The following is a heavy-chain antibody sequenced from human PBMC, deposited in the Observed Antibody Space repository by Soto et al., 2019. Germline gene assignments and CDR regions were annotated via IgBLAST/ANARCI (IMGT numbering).Heavy chain of an antibody. Sequence: GASVNVSCKASGYTFTSYYMHWVRQAPGQGLEWMGIINPSGGSTSYAQKFQGRVTMTRDTSTSTVYMELSSLRSEDTAVYYCARDLATYYDFWSGYYTGFRTYYYYGMDVWGQGTTVTVSS. V-gene: IGHV1-46*01. CDR1: GYTFTSYY. CDR3: ARDLATYYDFWSGYYTGFRTYYYYGMDV. D-gene: IGHD3-3*01. J-gene: IGHJ6*02. CDR2: INPSGGST.